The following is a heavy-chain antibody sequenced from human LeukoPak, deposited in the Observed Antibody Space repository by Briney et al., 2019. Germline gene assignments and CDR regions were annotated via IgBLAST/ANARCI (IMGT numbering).Heavy chain of an antibody. Sequence: SETLSLACTVSGGSISSGGYYWSWIRQPPGKGLEWIGYIYYSGSTYYSPSLKSRVTISLDTSKNQFSLKLSSVTAADTAVYYCARGTVVRGWYFDLWGRGTLVTVSS. D-gene: IGHD4-23*01. CDR3: ARGTVVRGWYFDL. J-gene: IGHJ2*01. CDR2: IYYSGST. CDR1: GGSISSGGYY. V-gene: IGHV4-30-2*01.